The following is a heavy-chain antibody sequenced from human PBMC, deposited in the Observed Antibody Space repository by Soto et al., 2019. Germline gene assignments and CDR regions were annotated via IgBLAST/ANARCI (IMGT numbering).Heavy chain of an antibody. CDR1: GFTFRSYA. CDR2: ISYDGSNK. V-gene: IGHV3-30-3*01. J-gene: IGHJ6*02. CDR3: ARGECSSTSCEGNYYYYGMDV. Sequence: GGSLRLSCAASGFTFRSYAIHWVRQAPGKGLGWVAVISYDGSNKYFTDSVKGRFTISRDNSKNTLYLQMSSLRAEDTAVYYCARGECSSTSCEGNYYYYGMDVWGQGTTVTVSS. D-gene: IGHD2-2*01.